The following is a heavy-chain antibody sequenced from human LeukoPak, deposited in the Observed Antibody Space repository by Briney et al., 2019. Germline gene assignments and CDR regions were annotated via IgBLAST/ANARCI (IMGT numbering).Heavy chain of an antibody. J-gene: IGHJ4*02. Sequence: GGSLRLSCAASGFTFSSYWMHWVRQAPGKGLAWVSRINSDGSSTSYADSVKGRFTISRDNAKNTLYLQMNSLRAEDTAVYYCARIDLVTGLDYWGQGTLVTVSS. V-gene: IGHV3-74*01. D-gene: IGHD4-23*01. CDR3: ARIDLVTGLDY. CDR1: GFTFSSYW. CDR2: INSDGSST.